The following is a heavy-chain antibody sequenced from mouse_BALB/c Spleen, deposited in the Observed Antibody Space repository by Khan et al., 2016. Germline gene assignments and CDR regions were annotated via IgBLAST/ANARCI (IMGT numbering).Heavy chain of an antibody. CDR2: INPDSSTI. D-gene: IGHD1-1*01. J-gene: IGHJ3*01. Sequence: EVQLQESGGGPVQPGGPLKLSCAASGLDFSRYWMSWVRQAPGKGLEWIGEINPDSSTINYTPSLKDKFIISRDNAKNTLYLQMSKVNSEDTALYYCARAGYYGELAYWGQRTRGTVSA. CDR3: ARAGYYGELAY. CDR1: GLDFSRYW. V-gene: IGHV4-1*02.